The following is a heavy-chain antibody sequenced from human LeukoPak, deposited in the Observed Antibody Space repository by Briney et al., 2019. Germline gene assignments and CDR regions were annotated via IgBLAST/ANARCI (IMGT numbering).Heavy chain of an antibody. D-gene: IGHD5-18*01. CDR1: GFTFSSYG. CDR3: AKAASTYYFDY. V-gene: IGHV3-30*18. Sequence: PGRSLRLSCAASGFTFSSYGMHWVRQAPGKGLEWVAVISCDGSNKYYADSVKGRFTISRDNSKNTLYLQMNSLRAEDTAVYYCAKAASTYYFDYWGQGTLVTVSS. J-gene: IGHJ4*02. CDR2: ISCDGSNK.